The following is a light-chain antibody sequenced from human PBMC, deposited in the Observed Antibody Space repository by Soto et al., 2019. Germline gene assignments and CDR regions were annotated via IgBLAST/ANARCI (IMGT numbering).Light chain of an antibody. CDR1: SRDIGTYDY. Sequence: QSALTQPASASGSPGQSLTITCTGGSRDIGTYDYVSWYQQLPGKAPKLLIYEVNDRPFWFTNRFTGSKSGNTASLTISALQAEDEANYYCSSYTSGDTVIFGGGTKLTVL. V-gene: IGLV2-14*01. J-gene: IGLJ2*01. CDR2: EVN. CDR3: SSYTSGDTVI.